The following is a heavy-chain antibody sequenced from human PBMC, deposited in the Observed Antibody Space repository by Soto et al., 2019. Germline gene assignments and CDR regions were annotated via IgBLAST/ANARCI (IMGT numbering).Heavy chain of an antibody. V-gene: IGHV4-59*01. D-gene: IGHD3-10*01. CDR1: GGSISRYY. Sequence: SETLSLTCTVSGGSISRYYWNWIRQPPGKGLEWIGYIYYSGSTNYNPSLKSRVTISVDTSKNQFSLKLSSVTAADTAVYYCARDPGSGSYYGWFDSSAQGTLVTVSS. J-gene: IGHJ5*01. CDR3: ARDPGSGSYYGWFDS. CDR2: IYYSGST.